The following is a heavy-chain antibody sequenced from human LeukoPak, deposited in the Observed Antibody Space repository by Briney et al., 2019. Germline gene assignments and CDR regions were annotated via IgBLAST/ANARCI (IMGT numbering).Heavy chain of an antibody. Sequence: SVKVSCKASGGPFSSYAISWVRQAPRQGLEWMGGIMPIFSTANYAQKFQCRVTITTEESTSTAYIELSSLRSEDTAIYYCARIRDGYNDAYDIWGQGTVVTVPS. CDR3: ARIRDGYNDAYDI. D-gene: IGHD5-24*01. CDR2: IMPIFSTA. V-gene: IGHV1-69*05. CDR1: GGPFSSYA. J-gene: IGHJ3*02.